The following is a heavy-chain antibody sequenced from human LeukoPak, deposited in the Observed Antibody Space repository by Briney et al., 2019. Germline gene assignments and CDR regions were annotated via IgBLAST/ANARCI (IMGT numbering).Heavy chain of an antibody. V-gene: IGHV4-39*01. Sequence: SETLSLTCTVSVGSISSSSYHWGWIRQPPGKGLEWIASIYYSGTTYYNPSLKSRVTISVDTSKNQFSLKLRSVTAADTAVYYCARPRTRLAWFDPWGQGTLVTVSS. D-gene: IGHD6-19*01. J-gene: IGHJ5*02. CDR2: IYYSGTT. CDR1: VGSISSSSYH. CDR3: ARPRTRLAWFDP.